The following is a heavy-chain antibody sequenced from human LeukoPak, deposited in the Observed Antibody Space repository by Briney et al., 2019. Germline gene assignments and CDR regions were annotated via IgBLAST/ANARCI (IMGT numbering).Heavy chain of an antibody. Sequence: GASVKVSCKASGGTFRSSAISWVRQAPGQGLEWMGIINPTGGSTTYAQKFQGRVTMTRDTSTSTVYMELSSLRSDDTAVYYCARTAARRFDYWGQGTLVTVSS. CDR3: ARTAARRFDY. V-gene: IGHV1-46*01. CDR2: INPTGGST. CDR1: GGTFRSSA. D-gene: IGHD6-6*01. J-gene: IGHJ4*02.